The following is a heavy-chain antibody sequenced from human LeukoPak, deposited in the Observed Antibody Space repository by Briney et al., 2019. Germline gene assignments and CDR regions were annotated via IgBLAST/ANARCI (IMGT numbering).Heavy chain of an antibody. CDR2: INHSGST. D-gene: IGHD3-10*01. CDR3: ARGTRGVTRRFDY. CDR1: GGSFSGYY. Sequence: SETLSLTCAVYGGSFSGYYWSWIRQPPGKGLEWIGEINHSGSTNYNPSLKSRVSISVDTSKNQFSLKLSSVTAADTAVYYCARGTRGVTRRFDYWGQGTLVTVSS. J-gene: IGHJ4*02. V-gene: IGHV4-34*01.